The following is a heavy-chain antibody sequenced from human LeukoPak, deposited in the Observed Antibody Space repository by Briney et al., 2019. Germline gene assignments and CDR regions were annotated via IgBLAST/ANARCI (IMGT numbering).Heavy chain of an antibody. Sequence: ASVKVSCKGSGYTFTSYGISWVRQAPGQGGEGMGWISGYNGNTNYAQKFQGRVTMTTDTSTSTAYMELRSLRSDDTAVYYCARDPTIFGVAGTNWFDPWGQGTLVTVSS. V-gene: IGHV1-18*01. CDR1: GYTFTSYG. CDR3: ARDPTIFGVAGTNWFDP. D-gene: IGHD3-3*01. J-gene: IGHJ5*02. CDR2: ISGYNGNT.